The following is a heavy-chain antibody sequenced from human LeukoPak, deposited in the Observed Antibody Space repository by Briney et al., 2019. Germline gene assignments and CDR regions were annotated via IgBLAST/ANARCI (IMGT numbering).Heavy chain of an antibody. CDR3: ARDRVPPYCSSTGCYVYYYGMDV. V-gene: IGHV4-34*01. CDR1: GFTFSSYS. Sequence: PGGSLRLSCAASGFTFSSYSMNWVRQAPGKGLEWIGEINHSGSTNYNPSLKSRVTISVDTSKNQFSLKLSSVTAADTAVYYCARDRVPPYCSSTGCYVYYYGMDVWGQGTTVTVSS. J-gene: IGHJ6*02. CDR2: INHSGST. D-gene: IGHD2-2*01.